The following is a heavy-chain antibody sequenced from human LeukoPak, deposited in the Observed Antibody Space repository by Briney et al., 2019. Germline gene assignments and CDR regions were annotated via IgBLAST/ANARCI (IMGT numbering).Heavy chain of an antibody. CDR2: IKQDGSEK. CDR3: AREGIYCSSTSCYPDYYYYYGMDV. J-gene: IGHJ6*04. V-gene: IGHV3-7*03. CDR1: GFTCSSYW. D-gene: IGHD2-2*01. Sequence: PGGSLRLSYAASGFTCSSYWMSWVPQAPGKGLEWVANIKQDGSEKYYVDSVKGRFTIARDNAKNSLYLQMNSLRAEDTAVYYCAREGIYCSSTSCYPDYYYYYGMDVWGKGTTVTVSS.